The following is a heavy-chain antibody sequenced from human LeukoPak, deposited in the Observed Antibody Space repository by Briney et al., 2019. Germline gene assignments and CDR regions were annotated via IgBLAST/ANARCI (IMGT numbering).Heavy chain of an antibody. Sequence: HPGGSLRLSCAASVFTFSSYEMNWVRQAPGKGLEWVSYISSSGSTIYYADSVKGRFTISRDNAKNSLYLQMNSMRAEDTAVYYCARAPYTIFGAIDVWGKGTTVTLSS. CDR1: VFTFSSYE. V-gene: IGHV3-48*03. D-gene: IGHD3-3*01. CDR2: ISSSGSTI. CDR3: ARAPYTIFGAIDV. J-gene: IGHJ6*03.